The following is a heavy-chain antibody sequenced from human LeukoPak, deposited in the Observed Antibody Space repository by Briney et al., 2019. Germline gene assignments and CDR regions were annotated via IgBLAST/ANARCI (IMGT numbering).Heavy chain of an antibody. Sequence: SETLSLTCTVSGASISSYYWSWIRQPAGKGLEWIGRISVSGDTNYNPSLKSRVTMSLDTSKSYFSLNLNSVTAADTAVYYCARQLPTAAADTRGYFDYWGQGTVVTVSS. CDR1: GASISSYY. D-gene: IGHD6-25*01. J-gene: IGHJ4*01. CDR3: ARQLPTAAADTRGYFDY. CDR2: ISVSGDT. V-gene: IGHV4-4*07.